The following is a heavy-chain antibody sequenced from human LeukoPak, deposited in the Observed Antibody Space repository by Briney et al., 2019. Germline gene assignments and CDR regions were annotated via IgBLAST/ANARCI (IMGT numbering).Heavy chain of an antibody. J-gene: IGHJ4*02. Sequence: GGSLRLSCAASGFTFSSYSMNWVRQAPGKGLEWVSSISSSSTSMYYADSVRGRFTISRDNAKNTLYLQMNSLRAEDTAMFYCSRGGNHDYWGQGTLVSVSS. CDR1: GFTFSSYS. CDR3: SRGGNHDY. CDR2: ISSSSTSM. V-gene: IGHV3-21*01.